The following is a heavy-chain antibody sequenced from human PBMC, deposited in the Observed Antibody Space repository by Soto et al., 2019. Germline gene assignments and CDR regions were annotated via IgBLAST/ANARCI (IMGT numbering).Heavy chain of an antibody. D-gene: IGHD5-12*01. CDR3: AREGYPFDY. J-gene: IGHJ4*02. V-gene: IGHV3-11*04. CDR2: ISTSSSTI. CDR1: GGSISDYY. Sequence: LSLTCTVSGGSISDYYWSWFRQAPGKGLEWVAFISTSSSTIYYADSVKGRFTISRDNAKNSLYLQMNSLRDEDTAVYYCAREGYPFDYWGQGTLVTVSS.